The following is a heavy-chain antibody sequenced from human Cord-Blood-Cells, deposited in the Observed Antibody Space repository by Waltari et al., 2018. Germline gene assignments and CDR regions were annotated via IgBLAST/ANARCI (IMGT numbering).Heavy chain of an antibody. Sequence: QVQLQESGPGLVKPSETLSLTCTVSGYSISSGYYWGWIRQPPGKGLEWIGSIYHSGSTNYNPSLKSRVTISVDTSKNQFALKLSSVTSADTAVYYCARGRVYDIVVVPAAKCAFDIWGQGTMVTVSS. V-gene: IGHV4-38-2*02. D-gene: IGHD2-2*01. J-gene: IGHJ3*02. CDR2: IYHSGST. CDR1: GYSISSGYY. CDR3: ARGRVYDIVVVPAAKCAFDI.